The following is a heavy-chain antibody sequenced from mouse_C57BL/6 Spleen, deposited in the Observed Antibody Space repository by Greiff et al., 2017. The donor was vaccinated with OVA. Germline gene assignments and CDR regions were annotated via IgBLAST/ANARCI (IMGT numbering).Heavy chain of an antibody. D-gene: IGHD2-1*01. Sequence: VQGVESGAELVRPGASVTLSCKASGYTFTDYEMHWVKQTPVHGLEWIGAIDPETGGTAYNQKFKGKAILTADKSSSTAYMELRSLTSEDSAVYYCTSPLYYGNYTWFAYWGQGTLVTVSA. CDR3: TSPLYYGNYTWFAY. V-gene: IGHV1-15*01. CDR1: GYTFTDYE. CDR2: IDPETGGT. J-gene: IGHJ3*01.